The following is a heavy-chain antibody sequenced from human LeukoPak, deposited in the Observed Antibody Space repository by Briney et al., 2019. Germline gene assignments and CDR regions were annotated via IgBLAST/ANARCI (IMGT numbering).Heavy chain of an antibody. CDR3: ARGLTTKTYNWFDP. J-gene: IGHJ5*02. Sequence: SETLSLTCAVSGGSISSGGYSWSWLRQPPGKGLEWIGYIYHSGSTYYNPSLKSRVTISVDRSKNQFSLKLSSVTAADTAVYYCARGLTTKTYNWFDPWGQGTLVTVSS. CDR1: GGSISSGGYS. V-gene: IGHV4-30-2*01. D-gene: IGHD3-22*01. CDR2: IYHSGST.